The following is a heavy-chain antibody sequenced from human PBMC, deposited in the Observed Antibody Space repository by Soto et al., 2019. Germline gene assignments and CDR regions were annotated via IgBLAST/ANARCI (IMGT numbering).Heavy chain of an antibody. CDR3: ARDKFDSLPGLSLDYYYYGMDV. Sequence: GASVKIYCKASGYTFTSYAMHWVRKAPGQRPEWMGWVNAGNGNTKYSQKFQGRVTITRDTSASTAYMELSSLRSEDTAVYYCARDKFDSLPGLSLDYYYYGMDVWGQGTTVTVSS. CDR2: VNAGNGNT. V-gene: IGHV1-3*01. J-gene: IGHJ6*02. CDR1: GYTFTSYA. D-gene: IGHD2-15*01.